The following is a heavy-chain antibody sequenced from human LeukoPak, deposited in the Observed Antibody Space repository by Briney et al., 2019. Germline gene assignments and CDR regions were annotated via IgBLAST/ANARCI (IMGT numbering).Heavy chain of an antibody. CDR3: AAGSGSYYPDYYGMDV. J-gene: IGHJ6*02. D-gene: IGHD3-10*01. Sequence: GGSLRLSCAASGFTFSSYAMHWVRQAPGKGLEWVAVISYDGSNKYYADSVKGRFTISSDNSKNTLYLQMNSLRAEDTAVYYCAAGSGSYYPDYYGMDVWGQGTTVTVSS. V-gene: IGHV3-30-3*01. CDR2: ISYDGSNK. CDR1: GFTFSSYA.